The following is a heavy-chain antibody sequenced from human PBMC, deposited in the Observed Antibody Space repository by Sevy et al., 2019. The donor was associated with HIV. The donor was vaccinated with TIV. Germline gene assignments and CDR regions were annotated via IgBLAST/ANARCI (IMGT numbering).Heavy chain of an antibody. J-gene: IGHJ6*02. CDR1: GFTFSNAW. Sequence: GGYLRLSCAASGFTFSNAWMSWVRQAPGKGLEWVGRIKSKTDGGTSDYAAPVKGRFTISREDSKNTMYLKMNSLHTEDTAVYYCTTSQLRFLESIARPSYGMDVWGQGTLVTVSS. D-gene: IGHD3-3*01. CDR2: IKSKTDGGTS. CDR3: TTSQLRFLESIARPSYGMDV. V-gene: IGHV3-15*01.